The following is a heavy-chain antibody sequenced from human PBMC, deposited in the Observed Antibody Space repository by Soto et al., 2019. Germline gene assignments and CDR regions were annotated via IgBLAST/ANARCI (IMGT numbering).Heavy chain of an antibody. CDR1: GGSISSGDYY. D-gene: IGHD2-2*01. V-gene: IGHV4-30-4*01. CDR2: IYYSGIT. CDR3: ARDIVLVPALSDWFDS. J-gene: IGHJ5*01. Sequence: QVQLQESGPGLVKPSQTLSLTCTVSGGSISSGDYYWSWIRQPPGKGLEWIGYIYYSGITYYNPSLKIRVTISVDTSKNQFSRKLSSVTAADTAVYYCARDIVLVPALSDWFDSWGQGTLVTVSS.